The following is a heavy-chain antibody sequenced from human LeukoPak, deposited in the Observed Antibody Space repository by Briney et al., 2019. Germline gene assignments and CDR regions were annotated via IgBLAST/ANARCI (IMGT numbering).Heavy chain of an antibody. D-gene: IGHD1-26*01. J-gene: IGHJ4*02. Sequence: GGSLRLSCAASGFTFSDYYMSWIRQAPGKGLEWVSYISSSSSYTNYADSVKGRFTISRDNAKNSLYLQMNSLRAEDTAVYYCARDRFSGSYHPRGIDYWGQGTLVTVSS. CDR3: ARDRFSGSYHPRGIDY. V-gene: IGHV3-11*06. CDR1: GFTFSDYY. CDR2: ISSSSSYT.